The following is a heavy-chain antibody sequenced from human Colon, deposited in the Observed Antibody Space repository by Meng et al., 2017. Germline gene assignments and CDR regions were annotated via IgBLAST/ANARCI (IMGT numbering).Heavy chain of an antibody. D-gene: IGHD4-17*01. Sequence: QVHLHESGPGLVRPSDDLSLVYTVSGGSIKSGGYNWSWVRQHPGKGLEYIGFMSDSGTTDYNPSLRSRVSISEIGSSKNQFSLTLRSVTAADTATYFCARDTLYGTDYWGQGVLVTVSS. CDR3: ARDTLYGTDY. J-gene: IGHJ4*02. V-gene: IGHV4-31*03. CDR1: GGSIKSGGYN. CDR2: MSDSGTT.